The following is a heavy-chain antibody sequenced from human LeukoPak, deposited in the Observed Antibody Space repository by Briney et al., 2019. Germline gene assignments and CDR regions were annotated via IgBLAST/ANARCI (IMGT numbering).Heavy chain of an antibody. CDR3: ARANSRSDFDY. CDR2: IYTSGST. Sequence: PSETLSLTWTVSGXSISGYYGSWIRQPAGKGLEWIGRIYTSGSTNYNPSLKSRVTMSVDTSKNQFSLKLSSVTAADTAVYYCARANSRSDFDYWGRGTLVTVSS. J-gene: IGHJ4*02. D-gene: IGHD3-3*01. V-gene: IGHV4-4*07. CDR1: GXSISGYY.